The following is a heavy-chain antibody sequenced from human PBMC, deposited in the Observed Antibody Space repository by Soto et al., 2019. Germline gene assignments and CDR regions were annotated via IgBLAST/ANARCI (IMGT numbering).Heavy chain of an antibody. Sequence: QVQLVQSGAELKKPGSSVRISCRASGGTFGSNAISWVRQAPGQGLEWMGNIVPSFGTPNFARKFQDRVTFTADKSTDTAYMDLSRLRSEDTAVYYCATLPRIGYCSGGTCFSGFDSWGQGTLVTVSS. CDR1: GGTFGSNA. CDR2: IVPSFGTP. CDR3: ATLPRIGYCSGGTCFSGFDS. J-gene: IGHJ4*02. D-gene: IGHD2-15*01. V-gene: IGHV1-69*06.